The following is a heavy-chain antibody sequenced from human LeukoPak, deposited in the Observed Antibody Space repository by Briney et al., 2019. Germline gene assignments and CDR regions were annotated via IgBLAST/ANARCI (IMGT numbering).Heavy chain of an antibody. Sequence: GGSLRLSCVASGFTFSSYSMNWVRQAPGKGLEWASSITRSSYIYYADSVKGRFTISRDNAKNSLYLQMNSLRAEDTAVYYCARRSITRHFDIWGQGTMVTVSS. J-gene: IGHJ3*02. CDR1: GFTFSSYS. D-gene: IGHD1-14*01. V-gene: IGHV3-21*01. CDR3: ARRSITRHFDI. CDR2: ITRSSYI.